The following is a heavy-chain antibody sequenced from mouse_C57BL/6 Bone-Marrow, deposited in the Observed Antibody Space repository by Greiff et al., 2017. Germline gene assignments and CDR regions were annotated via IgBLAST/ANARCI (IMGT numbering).Heavy chain of an antibody. V-gene: IGHV1-15*01. CDR1: GYTFTDYE. CDR3: TREGWLLRWFAY. Sequence: QVQLKESGAELVRPGASVTLSCKASGYTFTDYEVHWVKQTPVHGLEWIGAIDPETGGTAYNQKFKGKAILTADKSSSTAYMELRSLTSEDSAVYYCTREGWLLRWFAYWGQGTLVTVSA. D-gene: IGHD2-3*01. CDR2: IDPETGGT. J-gene: IGHJ3*01.